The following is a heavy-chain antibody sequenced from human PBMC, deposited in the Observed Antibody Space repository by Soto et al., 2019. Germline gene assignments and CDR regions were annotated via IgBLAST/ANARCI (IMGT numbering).Heavy chain of an antibody. Sequence: GASVKVSCKASGYTFTSYGISWVRQAPGQGLEWMGWISAYNGNTNYAQKLQGRVTMTTDTSTSTAYMELRSLRSDDTAVYYCGRVGGDIVVVPAAILGKNWFDPWGQGTLVTVSS. CDR3: GRVGGDIVVVPAAILGKNWFDP. CDR1: GYTFTSYG. J-gene: IGHJ5*02. V-gene: IGHV1-18*01. D-gene: IGHD2-2*02. CDR2: ISAYNGNT.